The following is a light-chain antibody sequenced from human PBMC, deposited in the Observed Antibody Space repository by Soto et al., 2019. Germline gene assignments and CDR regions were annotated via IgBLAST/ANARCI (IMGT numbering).Light chain of an antibody. J-gene: IGLJ2*01. CDR1: SSNIGGGYD. CDR3: QSYDSSLSGSV. CDR2: GNT. V-gene: IGLV1-40*01. Sequence: QPVLTQPPSVSGAPGQRVTSSCTGSSSNIGGGYDVHWYQQLPGTAPKLLIYGNTNRPSGVPDRFSGSKSGTSASLAITGLQAEDEADYYCQSYDSSLSGSVFGGGTKLTVL.